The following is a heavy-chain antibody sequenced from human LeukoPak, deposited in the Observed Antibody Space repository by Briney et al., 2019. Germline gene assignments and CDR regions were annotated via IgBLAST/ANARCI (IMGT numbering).Heavy chain of an antibody. CDR2: ISAYNGNT. Sequence: GESLKTSCKASGYSFTSYGISWARQAPGQGLEWMGWISAYNGNTNYAQKLQGRVTMTTDTSTSTAYMELRSLRSDDTAVYYCAREDALFDYVWGSYRFWGQGTLVTVSS. D-gene: IGHD3-16*02. CDR1: GYSFTSYG. V-gene: IGHV1-18*01. CDR3: AREDALFDYVWGSYRF. J-gene: IGHJ4*02.